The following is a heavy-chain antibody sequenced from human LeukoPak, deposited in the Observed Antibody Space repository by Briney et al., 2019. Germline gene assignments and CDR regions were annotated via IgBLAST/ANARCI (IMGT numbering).Heavy chain of an antibody. D-gene: IGHD3-22*01. Sequence: PGGSLRLSCAASGFTFSSYAMSWVRQAPGKGLEWVSAISGSGGSTYYADSVKGRFTISRDNSKNTLYLQMNSLRAEDTAVYYCAXDLXIVVVPDAFDIWGQGTMVTVSS. CDR2: ISGSGGST. V-gene: IGHV3-23*01. CDR1: GFTFSSYA. J-gene: IGHJ3*02. CDR3: AXDLXIVVVPDAFDI.